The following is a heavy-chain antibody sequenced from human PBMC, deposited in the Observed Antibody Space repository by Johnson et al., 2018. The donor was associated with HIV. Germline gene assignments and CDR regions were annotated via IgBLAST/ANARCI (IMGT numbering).Heavy chain of an antibody. V-gene: IGHV3-30-3*02. CDR1: GFTFSSYA. J-gene: IGHJ3*01. CDR2: ISYDGSNE. Sequence: QMQLVESGGGVVQPGRSLRLSCAASGFTFSSYAMHWVRQAPGKGLEWVAVISYDGSNEYYADSVKGRFTISRDNSKNTVYLQVNSLSHEDTAVYYCAKNNEVWGLLPVDAFDVWGQGTSITVSS. D-gene: IGHD1-26*01. CDR3: AKNNEVWGLLPVDAFDV.